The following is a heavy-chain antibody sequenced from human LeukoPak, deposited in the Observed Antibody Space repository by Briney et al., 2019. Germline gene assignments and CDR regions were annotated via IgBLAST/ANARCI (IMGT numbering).Heavy chain of an antibody. CDR3: ATQQLGVVY. J-gene: IGHJ4*02. V-gene: IGHV4-61*05. CDR2: IYYSGST. Sequence: TSETLSLTCTVSGGSISSSSYYWGWIRQPPGKGLEWIGYIYYSGSTNYNPSLKSRVTISVDTSKNQFSLKLSSVTAADTAVYYCATQQLGVVYWGQGTLVTVSS. D-gene: IGHD6-13*01. CDR1: GGSISSSSYY.